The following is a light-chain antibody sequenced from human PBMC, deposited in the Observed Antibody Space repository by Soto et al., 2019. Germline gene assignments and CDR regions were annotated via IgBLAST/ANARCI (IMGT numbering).Light chain of an antibody. CDR2: GAS. Sequence: EIQMTQSPSSLSASVGDRVTITCRASQGISNYLAWYQQKPGKVPKLLIYGASTLQSGVPSRLSGSGSGTDFTLNINSLQPEDVATYYYQKYDSAPWTFGQGTKVEI. J-gene: IGKJ1*01. CDR1: QGISNY. V-gene: IGKV1-27*01. CDR3: QKYDSAPWT.